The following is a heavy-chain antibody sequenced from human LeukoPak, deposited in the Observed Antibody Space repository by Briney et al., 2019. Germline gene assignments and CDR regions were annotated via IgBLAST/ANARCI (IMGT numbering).Heavy chain of an antibody. J-gene: IGHJ6*03. CDR1: GFTFSDYS. Sequence: GGSLRLTCGASGFTFSDYSMNWVRQAPGKGLAWVASITSAGGYTYYADSVKGRFTISRDNAQNSLFLQMNSLRAEDTAVYFCATSGGFVLPNAITGNWYMDVWGRGTSVTVSS. CDR2: ITSAGGYT. V-gene: IGHV3-21*01. D-gene: IGHD2-2*01. CDR3: ATSGGFVLPNAITGNWYMDV.